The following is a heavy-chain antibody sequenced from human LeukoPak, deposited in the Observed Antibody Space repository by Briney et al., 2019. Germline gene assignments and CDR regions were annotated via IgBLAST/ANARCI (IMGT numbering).Heavy chain of an antibody. D-gene: IGHD1-7*01. J-gene: IGHJ4*02. Sequence: GASVKVSCKASGYTFTSYGISLVRLAPGQGLEWMGWISAYNGNTNYAQKLQGRVTMTTDTSTSTAYMELRSLRSDDTAVYYCARVDWNYGTFDYWGQGTLVTVSS. CDR3: ARVDWNYGTFDY. V-gene: IGHV1-18*01. CDR1: GYTFTSYG. CDR2: ISAYNGNT.